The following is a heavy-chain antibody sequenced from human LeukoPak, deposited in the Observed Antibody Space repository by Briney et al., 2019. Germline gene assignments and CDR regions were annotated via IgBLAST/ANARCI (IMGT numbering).Heavy chain of an antibody. CDR3: ARAGVGNWFDP. CDR2: INHSGST. Sequence: SETLSLTCVVYGGSISGYYWNWIRQPPGKGLEWIGEINHSGSTNYNPSLKSRVTISVDTSKNQFSLKLSSVTAADTAVYYCARAGVGNWFDPWGQGTLVTVSS. J-gene: IGHJ5*02. CDR1: GGSISGYY. V-gene: IGHV4-34*01. D-gene: IGHD3-10*01.